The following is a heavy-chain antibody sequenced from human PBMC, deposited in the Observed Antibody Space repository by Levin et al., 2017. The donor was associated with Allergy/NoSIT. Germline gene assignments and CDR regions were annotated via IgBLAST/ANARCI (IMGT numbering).Heavy chain of an antibody. CDR1: GFTLTEYA. Sequence: PGGSLRLSFDASGFTLTEYAMSWVRQAPGKGLEWVSVITGGGFNTYYGDSVKGRFTVSRDNSKNTLYLELNSLRAEDTAVYYCAKKQGATSGFSFDVWGQGTMVTVSS. V-gene: IGHV3-23*01. CDR2: ITGGGFNT. D-gene: IGHD2/OR15-2a*01. CDR3: AKKQGATSGFSFDV. J-gene: IGHJ3*01.